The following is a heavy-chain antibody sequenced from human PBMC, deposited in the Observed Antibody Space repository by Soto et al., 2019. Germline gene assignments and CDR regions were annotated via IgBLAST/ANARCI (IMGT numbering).Heavy chain of an antibody. CDR2: MNSNSGNT. J-gene: IGHJ6*02. V-gene: IGHV1-8*01. CDR1: GYTFTTYD. Sequence: QVQLVQSGAEVKKPGASLKVSCKASGYTFTTYDFNWVRQAAGQGLEWMGWMNSNSGNTGYAQNFQGRVTMTRDTSTRTAYMELSSLRSEDMAVYYCASGGEYGMDVWGQGTTVIVSS. CDR3: ASGGEYGMDV.